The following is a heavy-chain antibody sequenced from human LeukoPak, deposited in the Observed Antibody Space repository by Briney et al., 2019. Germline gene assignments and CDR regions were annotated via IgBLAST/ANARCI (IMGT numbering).Heavy chain of an antibody. J-gene: IGHJ4*02. CDR1: GFTFSSYS. CDR2: ISSSSSNI. CDR3: ARGDDYGDLVIDY. D-gene: IGHD4-17*01. V-gene: IGHV3-21*01. Sequence: GVSLRLSCAASGFTFSSYSMNWVRQAPGKGLEWFSSISSSSSNIYYADSVKGRFTISRDNAKNSLYLQMNSLRAEDTAVYYCARGDDYGDLVIDYWGQGTLVTVSS.